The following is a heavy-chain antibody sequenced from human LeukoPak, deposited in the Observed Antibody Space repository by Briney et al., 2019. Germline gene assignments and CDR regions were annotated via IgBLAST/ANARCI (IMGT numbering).Heavy chain of an antibody. Sequence: SETLSLTCTVSGGSISSYYWSWIRQPPGKGLEWIGYIYYSGSTNYNPSLKSRVTISVDTSKNQFSLKLSSVTAADTAVYYCARGGSYFAYWGQGTLVTVSS. CDR1: GGSISSYY. D-gene: IGHD3-10*01. CDR3: ARGGSYFAY. J-gene: IGHJ4*02. V-gene: IGHV4-59*01. CDR2: IYYSGST.